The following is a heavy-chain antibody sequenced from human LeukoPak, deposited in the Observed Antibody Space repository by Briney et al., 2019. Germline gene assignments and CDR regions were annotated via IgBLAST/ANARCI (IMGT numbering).Heavy chain of an antibody. CDR1: GFTFSSYA. D-gene: IGHD2-8*02. Sequence: GGSLRLSCAASGFTFSSYAMSWVRQAPGKGLEWVSAISGSGGSTYYADSVKGRFTISRDNSKNTLYLQMNSLRAEDTAVYYCANARTGLLDYFDYWGQGTLVTVSS. V-gene: IGHV3-23*01. CDR2: ISGSGGST. J-gene: IGHJ4*02. CDR3: ANARTGLLDYFDY.